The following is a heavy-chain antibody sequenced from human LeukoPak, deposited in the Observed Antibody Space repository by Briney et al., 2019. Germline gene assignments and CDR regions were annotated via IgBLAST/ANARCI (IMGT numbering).Heavy chain of an antibody. CDR2: IRGSGGST. V-gene: IGHV3-23*01. D-gene: IGHD5-18*01. Sequence: GGSLRLSCAASGFTFSSYGMSWVRQAPGKGLEWVSAIRGSGGSTYYADSVKGRFTISRDNSKNTLYLQMNSLRAEDTAVYYGARAQLWLRAQDLDLHYWGQGTLLTVSS. J-gene: IGHJ4*02. CDR1: GFTFSSYG. CDR3: ARAQLWLRAQDLDLHY.